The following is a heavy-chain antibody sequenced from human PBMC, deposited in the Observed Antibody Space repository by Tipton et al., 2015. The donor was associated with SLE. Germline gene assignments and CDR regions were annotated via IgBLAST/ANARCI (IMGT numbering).Heavy chain of an antibody. CDR2: TDFRGST. CDR1: GGSISYYY. CDR3: TRHRLGGADSFDY. V-gene: IGHV4-59*01. D-gene: IGHD3-10*01. J-gene: IGHJ4*02. Sequence: TLSLTCTVSGGSISYYYWMWIRQPPGKGLEWIGYTDFRGSTNYNPSLKSRVTISVDTSKNQFSLKLSSVTAADTAVYYCTRHRLGGADSFDYWGQGTLVTVSS.